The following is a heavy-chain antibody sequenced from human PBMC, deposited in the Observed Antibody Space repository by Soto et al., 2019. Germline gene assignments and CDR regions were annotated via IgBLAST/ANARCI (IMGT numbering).Heavy chain of an antibody. CDR3: ARIEDFWSGSPPYYYYMDV. CDR1: GFTFSSDG. J-gene: IGHJ6*03. CDR2: IWYEGSNK. D-gene: IGHD3-3*01. Sequence: GGSLRLSCAAAGFTFSSDGIHWVRQAPGKGRGWVAVIWYEGSNKYYADSVKGRFTISRDNSKNTLYLQMNSLRAEDTAVYYCARIEDFWSGSPPYYYYMDVWGKGTTVTVSS. V-gene: IGHV3-33*01.